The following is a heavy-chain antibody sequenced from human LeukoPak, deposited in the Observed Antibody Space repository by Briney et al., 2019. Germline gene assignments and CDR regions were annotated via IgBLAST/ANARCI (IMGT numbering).Heavy chain of an antibody. CDR3: ARPRKYCSGGSCYDWFDP. J-gene: IGHJ5*02. CDR1: GYTFTTYD. CDR2: MNPNSGNT. D-gene: IGHD2-15*01. Sequence: AASVKVSCKASGYTFTTYDINWVRQAPGQGLEWMGWMNPNSGNTGYAQKFQDRVTMTRNTPISTAYMELSSLRSEDMAVYYCARPRKYCSGGSCYDWFDPWGQGTLVTVSS. V-gene: IGHV1-8*01.